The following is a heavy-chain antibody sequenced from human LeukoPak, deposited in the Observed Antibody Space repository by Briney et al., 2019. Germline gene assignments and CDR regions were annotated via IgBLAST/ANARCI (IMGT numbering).Heavy chain of an antibody. J-gene: IGHJ4*02. CDR1: GFTCGGYG. CDR3: TRYNNDHFDY. V-gene: IGHV3-33*01. Sequence: GGSLRLSCAGSGFTCGGYGMHWFRPPPGKGLEWVAVIAYDGSRAFYADSVKGRFTISRDNSKNTMSVQMDDLRAEDTAVYYCTRYNNDHFDYWGQGTLVTVSS. CDR2: IAYDGSRA. D-gene: IGHD1-14*01.